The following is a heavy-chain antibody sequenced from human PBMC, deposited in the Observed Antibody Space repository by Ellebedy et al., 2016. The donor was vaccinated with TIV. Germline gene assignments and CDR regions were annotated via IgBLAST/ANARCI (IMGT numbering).Heavy chain of an antibody. CDR2: IKQDGSEK. CDR1: GFTFSSYW. V-gene: IGHV3-7*03. Sequence: GESLKISCAASGFTFSSYWMSWVRQAPGKGLEWVANIKQDGSEKYYVDSVKGRFTISRDNAKNSLYLQMNSLRAEDTAVYFCARWLNGSSWNLDYWGQGSLVTVSS. CDR3: ARWLNGSSWNLDY. D-gene: IGHD6-13*01. J-gene: IGHJ4*02.